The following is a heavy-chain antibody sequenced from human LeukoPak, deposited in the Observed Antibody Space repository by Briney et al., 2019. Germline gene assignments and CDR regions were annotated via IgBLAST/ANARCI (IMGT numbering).Heavy chain of an antibody. Sequence: SETLSLTCTVSGASVSSYYWSWIRQPPGKGLEWIGFSAHTGSSSYNPSLKSRVSISVDKSMNHFSLRLTSVTTADTAVYYCARYYADVSGYYYYYDYWGQGTLVTVSS. J-gene: IGHJ4*02. D-gene: IGHD3-22*01. CDR1: GASVSSYY. CDR2: SAHTGSS. V-gene: IGHV4-59*02. CDR3: ARYYADVSGYYYYYDY.